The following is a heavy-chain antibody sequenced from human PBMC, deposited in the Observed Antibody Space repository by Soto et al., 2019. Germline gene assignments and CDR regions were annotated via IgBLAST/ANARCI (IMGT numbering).Heavy chain of an antibody. J-gene: IGHJ4*02. CDR3: ARGKRVVVTAIPVDY. CDR1: GFTFSNYA. Sequence: QVQLVESGGGVVQPGRSLRLSCAASGFTFSNYAMHWVRQAPAKGLEWEAVISYDGSNKYYADSVKGRFTISRDNSKNTLYLQMNSLRAEDTAVYYCARGKRVVVTAIPVDYWGQGTLVTVSS. D-gene: IGHD2-21*02. V-gene: IGHV3-30-3*01. CDR2: ISYDGSNK.